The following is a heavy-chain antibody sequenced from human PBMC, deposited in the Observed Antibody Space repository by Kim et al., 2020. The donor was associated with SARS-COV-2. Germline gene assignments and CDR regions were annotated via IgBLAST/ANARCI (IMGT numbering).Heavy chain of an antibody. V-gene: IGHV4-31*02. D-gene: IGHD3-22*01. CDR3: ARAVITMIVVVGAFDI. Sequence: PALKSRVTISVDTSKNQFSLKLSSETAADTAVYYCARAVITMIVVVGAFDIWGQGTMVTVSS. J-gene: IGHJ3*02.